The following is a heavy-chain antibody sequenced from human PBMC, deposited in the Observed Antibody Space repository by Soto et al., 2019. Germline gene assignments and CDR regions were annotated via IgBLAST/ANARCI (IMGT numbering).Heavy chain of an antibody. V-gene: IGHV1-69*02. CDR2: IIPILGIA. CDR3: ASPPPVVPAAHHYCYYYMDV. Sequence: QVQLVQSGAEVKKPGSSVKVSCKASGGTFSSYTSSWVRQAPGQGLEWMGRIIPILGIANYAQKFQGRVTVTGEKSTSRAYMEVSGLRSEDTAVYYCASPPPVVPAAHHYCYYYMDVWGKGTTVTVSS. D-gene: IGHD2-2*01. CDR1: GGTFSSYT. J-gene: IGHJ6*03.